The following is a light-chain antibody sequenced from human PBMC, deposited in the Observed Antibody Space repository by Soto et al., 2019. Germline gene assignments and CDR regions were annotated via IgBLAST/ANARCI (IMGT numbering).Light chain of an antibody. J-gene: IGKJ5*01. CDR3: QQYGSSPPIT. CDR1: QRVSNSY. Sequence: EIVLTQSPGTLSLSPVEISTLSCRAVQRVSNSYLAWYLQKPGQAPRLLIYAASSRATGIPDRFSGSGSGTDFILTISRLEPEDFAVYYCQQYGSSPPITFGQGTRLEIK. V-gene: IGKV3-20*01. CDR2: AAS.